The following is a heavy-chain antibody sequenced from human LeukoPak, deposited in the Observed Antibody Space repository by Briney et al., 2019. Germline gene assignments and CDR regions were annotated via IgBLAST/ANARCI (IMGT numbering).Heavy chain of an antibody. D-gene: IGHD2-21*01. CDR2: IASDGSHT. CDR3: ARERQDTILHSGAFDV. V-gene: IGHV3-30-3*01. CDR1: GFTFSTYF. J-gene: IGHJ3*01. Sequence: GRSLRLSCAASGFTFSTYFMHWVRQAPGKGLEWVADIASDGSHTFYVESVKGRFTISRDNSKNTLYSQMNSLRAEDTAVYFCARERQDTILHSGAFDVWGQGTMVTVSS.